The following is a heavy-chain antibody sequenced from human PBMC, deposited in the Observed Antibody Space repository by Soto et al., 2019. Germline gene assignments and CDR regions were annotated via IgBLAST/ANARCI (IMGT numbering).Heavy chain of an antibody. CDR3: ARLGGSRYSYSSLDY. Sequence: SETLSLTCTVSGGSISSSSYYWGWIRQPPGKGLEWIGSIYYSGSTYYNPSLKSRVTISVDTSENQFSLKLSSVTAADTAVYYCARLGGSRYSYSSLDYWGQGTLITVSS. CDR2: IYYSGST. CDR1: GGSISSSSYY. V-gene: IGHV4-39*01. J-gene: IGHJ4*02. D-gene: IGHD5-18*01.